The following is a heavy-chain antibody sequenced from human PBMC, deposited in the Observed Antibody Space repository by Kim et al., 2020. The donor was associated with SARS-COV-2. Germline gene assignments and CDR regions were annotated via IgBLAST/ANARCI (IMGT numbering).Heavy chain of an antibody. V-gene: IGHV1-3*01. CDR2: INAGNGNT. CDR3: ARGDLPYYDSSGYHWFDP. J-gene: IGHJ5*02. D-gene: IGHD3-22*01. Sequence: ASVKVSCKASGYTFTSYAMHWVRQAPGQRLEWMGWINAGNGNTKYSQKFQGRVTITRDTSASTAYMELSSLRSEDTAVYYCARGDLPYYDSSGYHWFDPWGQGTLVTVSS. CDR1: GYTFTSYA.